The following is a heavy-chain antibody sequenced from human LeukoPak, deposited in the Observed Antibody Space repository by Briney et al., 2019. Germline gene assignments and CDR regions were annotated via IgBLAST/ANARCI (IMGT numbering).Heavy chain of an antibody. J-gene: IGHJ4*02. CDR3: ARDKGGANIDY. Sequence: GGSLRLSCAASGFTFSIYAMSWVRQAPGKGLEWVSAIRGSGESTYYADSVKGRFTISRDNAKNSLYLQMNSLRAEDTAVYYCARDKGGANIDYWGQGTLVTVSS. CDR1: GFTFSIYA. D-gene: IGHD1-26*01. CDR2: IRGSGEST. V-gene: IGHV3-23*01.